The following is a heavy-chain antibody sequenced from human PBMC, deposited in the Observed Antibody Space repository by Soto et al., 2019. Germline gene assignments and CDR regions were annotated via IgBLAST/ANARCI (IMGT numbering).Heavy chain of an antibody. CDR1: GGSISSSSYY. D-gene: IGHD5-12*01. J-gene: IGHJ5*02. Sequence: QLQLQESGPELVKPSETLSLTCTVSGGSISSSSYYWGWIRQTPGKVLEWIGSIFFSGTTSYNPSLRSRVTMSIHTSTSHFSLTLRSVTAADTAVYYCARQSSTWVRHLNWFDPWGQGTLVTVSS. CDR2: IFFSGTT. V-gene: IGHV4-39*01. CDR3: ARQSSTWVRHLNWFDP.